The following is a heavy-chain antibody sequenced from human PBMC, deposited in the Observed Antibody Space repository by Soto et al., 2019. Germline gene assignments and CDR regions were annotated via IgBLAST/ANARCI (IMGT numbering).Heavy chain of an antibody. CDR2: IYHSGST. V-gene: IGHV4-4*02. D-gene: IGHD6-13*01. CDR1: GGSISSSNW. J-gene: IGHJ4*02. Sequence: PSETLSLTCAVSGGSISSSNWWSWVRQPPGKGLEWIGEIYHSGSTNYNPSLKSRVTISVDKSKNQFSLKLSSVTAADTAVYYCARDLAEARGGPGIAAAGIGYWGQGTLVTVSS. CDR3: ARDLAEARGGPGIAAAGIGY.